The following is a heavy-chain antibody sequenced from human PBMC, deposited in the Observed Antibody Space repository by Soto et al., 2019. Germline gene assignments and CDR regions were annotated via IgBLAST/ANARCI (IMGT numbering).Heavy chain of an antibody. V-gene: IGHV1-8*01. Sequence: ASVKVSCKASGYTFTSYDINWVRQATGQGLEWMGWMNPNSGNTGYAQKFQGRVTMTRNTSISTAYMELSSLRSEDTAVYYCTGSGGSLVAFDICGQGTMVTVSS. CDR1: GYTFTSYD. CDR3: TGSGGSLVAFDI. J-gene: IGHJ3*02. D-gene: IGHD2-15*01. CDR2: MNPNSGNT.